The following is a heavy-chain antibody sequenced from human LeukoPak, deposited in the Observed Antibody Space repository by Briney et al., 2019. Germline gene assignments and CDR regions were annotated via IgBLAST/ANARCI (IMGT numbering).Heavy chain of an antibody. Sequence: GGSLRLSCAASGFTFSRYWMMWIRQAPGKGLEWVANIRQDGSTKYYVDSVKGRFTISRDNAMNSMYLQMNSLRVEDTAVYYCARQGNFFCSSTSCHFDYWGQGTLVTVSS. CDR1: GFTFSRYW. V-gene: IGHV3-7*01. J-gene: IGHJ4*02. CDR3: ARQGNFFCSSTSCHFDY. CDR2: IRQDGSTK. D-gene: IGHD2-2*01.